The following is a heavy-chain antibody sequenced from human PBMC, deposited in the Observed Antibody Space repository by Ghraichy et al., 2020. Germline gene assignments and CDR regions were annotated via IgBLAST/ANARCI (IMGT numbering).Heavy chain of an antibody. V-gene: IGHV4-39*07. CDR2: VYYTGST. Sequence: SQTLSLTCTVSGGSISSTSYYWSWIRQPPGKGLEWIGSVYYTGSTHYNPSLKSRVTISADMSKKQFSLKLSSVTAADTAVYYCARDLSRYDFWSGYYRADYYYYGMDVWGQGTTVTVSS. CDR1: GGSISSTSYY. D-gene: IGHD3-3*01. CDR3: ARDLSRYDFWSGYYRADYYYYGMDV. J-gene: IGHJ6*02.